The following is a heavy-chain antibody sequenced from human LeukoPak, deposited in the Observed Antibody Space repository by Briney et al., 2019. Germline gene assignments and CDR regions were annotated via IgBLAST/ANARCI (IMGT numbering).Heavy chain of an antibody. J-gene: IGHJ4*02. CDR1: GYSLTNYG. V-gene: IGHV5-51*01. CDR3: SIFPRARAGTASDFDY. D-gene: IGHD1-1*01. CDR2: IYPDDSDT. Sequence: GESLKISCKGSGYSLTNYGIGWVRQMPGKGLEWMGIIYPDDSDTSYSPSFQGHVTISADKSISTAYLQWSSLKASDAAMYYCSIFPRARAGTASDFDYWGQGTLVTVSS.